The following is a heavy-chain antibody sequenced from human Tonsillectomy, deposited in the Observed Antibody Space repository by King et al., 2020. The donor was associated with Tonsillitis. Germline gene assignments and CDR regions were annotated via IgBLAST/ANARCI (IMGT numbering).Heavy chain of an antibody. J-gene: IGHJ4*02. Sequence: VQLVESGGGVVQPGRSLRLSCAASGFTFSSYAMHWVRQAPGKGLEWVAVISYDGSDKYYVDSVKGRFTISRDYSKNTVYLEMNSLRAEDTAVYYCAREQSPGDNSGYLNYWGQGTLVTVSS. CDR2: ISYDGSDK. D-gene: IGHD3-22*01. CDR1: GFTFSSYA. V-gene: IGHV3-30-3*01. CDR3: AREQSPGDNSGYLNY.